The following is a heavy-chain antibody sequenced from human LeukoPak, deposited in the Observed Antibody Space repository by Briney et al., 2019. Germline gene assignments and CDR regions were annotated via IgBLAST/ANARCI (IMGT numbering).Heavy chain of an antibody. D-gene: IGHD1-26*01. CDR2: IYPGDSDT. CDR3: ARHGSDSGTYYDLGADY. Sequence: GESLKISFQAPGYRFTKYWIGWVRPMPGKGLEWMGIIYPGDSDTRYSPSFQGQVTISADKSITTAYLQWRSLKASDTAMYYCARHGSDSGTYYDLGADYWGQGTLVTVSS. V-gene: IGHV5-51*01. J-gene: IGHJ4*02. CDR1: GYRFTKYW.